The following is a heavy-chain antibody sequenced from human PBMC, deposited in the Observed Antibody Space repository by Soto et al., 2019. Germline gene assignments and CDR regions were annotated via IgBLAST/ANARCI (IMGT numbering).Heavy chain of an antibody. CDR2: INHSGST. Sequence: SETLSLTCAVYGGSFSGYYWSWIRQPPGKGLEWIGEINHSGSTNYNPSLKSRVTISVDTSKNQFSLKLSSVTAADTAVYYCARGGTMVRGVIYYYYYYGMDVWGQGTTVTVSS. D-gene: IGHD3-10*01. V-gene: IGHV4-34*01. CDR3: ARGGTMVRGVIYYYYYYGMDV. CDR1: GGSFSGYY. J-gene: IGHJ6*02.